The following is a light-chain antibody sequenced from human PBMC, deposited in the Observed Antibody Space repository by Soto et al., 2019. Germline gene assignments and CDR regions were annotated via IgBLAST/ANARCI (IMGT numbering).Light chain of an antibody. J-gene: IGKJ1*01. CDR1: QSVPKNY. CDR2: GPS. CDR3: HQYATSPQT. Sequence: EILLTQSPGTPSLSPGERATLSCRASQSVPKNYLAWYQQKPGQAPRLLIYGPSSRATGIPDRFSGSGSGTDFTLTISRLEPEDFAVYYCHQYATSPQTFGQGTKVGIK. V-gene: IGKV3-20*01.